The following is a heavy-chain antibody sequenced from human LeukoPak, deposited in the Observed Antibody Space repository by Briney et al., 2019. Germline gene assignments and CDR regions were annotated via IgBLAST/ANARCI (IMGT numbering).Heavy chain of an antibody. CDR3: ATDYNGEVFDY. J-gene: IGHJ4*02. V-gene: IGHV3-43*01. CDR1: GFTFHDYT. D-gene: IGHD2-8*01. Sequence: PGGSLRLSCAASGFTFHDYTMHWVRQAPGKGLEWVSLISWDGVNTYYADSVKGRFTISRDNGKTSLYLQMNSLRTEETAFYYCATDYNGEVFDYWGQGTLVTVSS. CDR2: ISWDGVNT.